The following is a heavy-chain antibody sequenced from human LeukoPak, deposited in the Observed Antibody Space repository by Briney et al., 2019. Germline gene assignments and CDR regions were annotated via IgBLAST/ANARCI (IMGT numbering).Heavy chain of an antibody. Sequence: ASVKVSCKASGYTFTSYYIHWVRQAPGQRLEWMGWINAGNGNTKYSQKFQGRVTITRDTSASTAYMELSSLRSEDTAVYYCASHYDSSGYPFDFDYWGQGTLVAVSS. V-gene: IGHV1-3*01. CDR3: ASHYDSSGYPFDFDY. D-gene: IGHD3-22*01. J-gene: IGHJ4*02. CDR2: INAGNGNT. CDR1: GYTFTSYY.